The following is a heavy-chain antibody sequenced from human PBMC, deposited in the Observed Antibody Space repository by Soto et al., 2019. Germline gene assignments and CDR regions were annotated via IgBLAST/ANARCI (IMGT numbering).Heavy chain of an antibody. CDR3: ARGFNSALDI. V-gene: IGHV3-7*01. Sequence: EVQLVESGGGLVQPGGSLRLSCAATGFIFSSYWMSWVRQAPGKGLEWVANIKQDGSEKYYVDSAKGRFTISTDNAKNSLHLQMHSLRAEDTAVYYCARGFNSALDIWGQGKMVTVSS. CDR1: GFIFSSYW. CDR2: IKQDGSEK. J-gene: IGHJ3*02.